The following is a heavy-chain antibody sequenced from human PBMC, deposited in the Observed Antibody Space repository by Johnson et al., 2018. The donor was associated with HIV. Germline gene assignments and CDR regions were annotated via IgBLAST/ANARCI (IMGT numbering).Heavy chain of an antibody. Sequence: QVQLVESGGGLVQPGGSLRLSCAASGFTFSDYYMSWIRQAPGKGLEWVSYISSSGSTYYADSVKVRFTISRDNSKNTLYLQMNSLRAEDTAVYYCARGGGGYAYDAFDIWGQGTMVTVSS. J-gene: IGHJ3*02. D-gene: IGHD5-12*01. CDR2: ISSSGST. CDR1: GFTFSDYY. V-gene: IGHV3-11*01. CDR3: ARGGGGYAYDAFDI.